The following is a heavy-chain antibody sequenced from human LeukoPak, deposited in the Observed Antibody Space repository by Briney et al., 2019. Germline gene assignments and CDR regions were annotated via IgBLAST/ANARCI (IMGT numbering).Heavy chain of an antibody. CDR1: GFTFSSYA. J-gene: IGHJ3*02. V-gene: IGHV3-23*01. Sequence: GGSLRLSCAASGFTFSSYAMSWVRQAPGKGLEWVSAINSPGGSTYYADSVKGRFTISRDNSKNTLYLQMNSLRAEDTAVYYCAPLDAGPAFDIWGQGTMVTVSS. CDR3: APLDAGPAFDI. CDR2: INSPGGST.